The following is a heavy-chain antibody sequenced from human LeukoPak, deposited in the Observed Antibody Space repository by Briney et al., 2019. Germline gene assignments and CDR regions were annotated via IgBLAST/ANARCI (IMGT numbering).Heavy chain of an antibody. CDR1: GYTFTSYG. CDR3: ARDSTGYYYDSSGYHGDY. Sequence: ASVKVSCKASGYTFTSYGISWVGQAPGQGLEWMGWISAYNGNTNYAQKLQGRVTMTTETATTTAYFALRRLRSDATAMYYCARDSTGYYYDSSGYHGDYWGQGTLVTVSS. CDR2: ISAYNGNT. J-gene: IGHJ4*02. V-gene: IGHV1-18*01. D-gene: IGHD3-22*01.